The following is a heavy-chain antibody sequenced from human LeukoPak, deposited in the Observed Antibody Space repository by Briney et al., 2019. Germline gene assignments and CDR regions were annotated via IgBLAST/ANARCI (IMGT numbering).Heavy chain of an antibody. V-gene: IGHV1-18*01. Sequence: ASVTVSCKASGYTFTTYGISWVRHAPGQGREWMGWISAYNGNTNYAQKLQGRVTMTTDTSTSTAYMELRSLRSDDTAVYYCARDRVSMTVAVLTPFDPWGQGTLVTVSS. J-gene: IGHJ5*02. CDR1: GYTFTTYG. D-gene: IGHD3-22*01. CDR3: ARDRVSMTVAVLTPFDP. CDR2: ISAYNGNT.